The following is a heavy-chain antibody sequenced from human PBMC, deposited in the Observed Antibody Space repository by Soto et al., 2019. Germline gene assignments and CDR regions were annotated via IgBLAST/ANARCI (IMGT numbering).Heavy chain of an antibody. Sequence: ASVKVSCKASGGTFSSYAISWVRQAPGQGLEWMGGIIPIFGTANYAQKFQGRVTITADESTSTAYMELSSLRSEDTAVYYCATKGKIIDYDSLTGYSHYYYGMDVWGQGTTVTVSS. CDR2: IIPIFGTA. CDR1: GGTFSSYA. J-gene: IGHJ6*02. D-gene: IGHD3-9*01. V-gene: IGHV1-69*13. CDR3: ATKGKIIDYDSLTGYSHYYYGMDV.